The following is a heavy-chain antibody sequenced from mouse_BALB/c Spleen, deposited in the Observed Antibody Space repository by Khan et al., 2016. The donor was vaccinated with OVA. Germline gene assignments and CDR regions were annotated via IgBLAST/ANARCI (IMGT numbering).Heavy chain of an antibody. Sequence: QLKQSGAELARPGASVKLSCKASGYTFTDYYINWVKRRTGQGLEWIGEISPGSGDTYYNERFKGKATLTADKSSSTAYMQLSSLTSEASAVYFCARRNYFGYTFAYWGQGTLVTVSA. J-gene: IGHJ3*01. CDR2: ISPGSGDT. V-gene: IGHV1-77*01. CDR1: GYTFTDYY. CDR3: ARRNYFGYTFAY. D-gene: IGHD1-2*01.